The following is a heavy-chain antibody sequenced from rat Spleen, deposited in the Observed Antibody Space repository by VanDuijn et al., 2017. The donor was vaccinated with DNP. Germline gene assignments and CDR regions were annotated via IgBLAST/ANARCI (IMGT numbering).Heavy chain of an antibody. Sequence: EVQLVESGGGLVQPGXXLKLSXXXSGXXXSDXXXAXXXQALRKGLEWFAYINYDGGTAYNGDSVKGRFTISRDNSKSTLYLQMNSLRSEDMATYYCARWSSSHWYFDFWGPGTMVTVSS. CDR3: ARWSSSHWYFDF. CDR2: INYDGGTA. CDR1: GXXXSDXX. D-gene: IGHD1-8*01. J-gene: IGHJ1*01. V-gene: IGHV5-22*01.